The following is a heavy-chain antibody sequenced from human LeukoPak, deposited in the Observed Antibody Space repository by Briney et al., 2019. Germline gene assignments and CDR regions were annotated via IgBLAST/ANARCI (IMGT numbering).Heavy chain of an antibody. CDR2: IYYSGST. D-gene: IGHD1-14*01. V-gene: IGHV4-39*01. CDR3: ARVYRYYYYYYYMDV. Sequence: PSETLSLTCTVSGGSISSSSYYWGWIRQPPGKGLEWIGSIYYSGSTYYNPSLKSRVTISVDTSKNQFSLKLSSVTAADTAVYYCARVYRYYYYYYYMDVWGKGTTVTVSS. J-gene: IGHJ6*03. CDR1: GGSISSSSYY.